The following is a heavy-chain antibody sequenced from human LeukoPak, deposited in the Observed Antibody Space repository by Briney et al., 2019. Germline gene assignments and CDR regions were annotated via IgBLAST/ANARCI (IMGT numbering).Heavy chain of an antibody. Sequence: SETLSLTCTVSGDSISGSSYYWGWIRQPPGKGLEWIGSMHYSGSTYSDPSLQSRLTISIDTSKNQFSLILSSVTAADTAVYYCATLIHGMSADFWGKGTTVTVSS. CDR3: ATLIHGMSADF. CDR2: MHYSGST. V-gene: IGHV4-39*07. J-gene: IGHJ6*04. D-gene: IGHD2/OR15-2a*01. CDR1: GDSISGSSYY.